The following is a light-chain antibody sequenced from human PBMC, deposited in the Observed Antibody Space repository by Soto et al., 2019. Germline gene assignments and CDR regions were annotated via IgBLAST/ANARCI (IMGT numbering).Light chain of an antibody. Sequence: DAQMTQSPSSLSASVGDSVTITCRASQSIGTYLDWYQHKPGKAPKLLIYAASSLQSGVPSRFSGSGSGTDFTLTISSPQPEDFATYYCQESHSTFGQGTKLEI. J-gene: IGKJ2*01. CDR1: QSIGTY. V-gene: IGKV1-39*01. CDR3: QESHST. CDR2: AAS.